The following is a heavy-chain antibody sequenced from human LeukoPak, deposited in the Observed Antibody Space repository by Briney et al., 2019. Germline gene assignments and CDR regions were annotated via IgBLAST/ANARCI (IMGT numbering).Heavy chain of an antibody. J-gene: IGHJ6*03. Sequence: GASVKASCKASGGTFSSYAISWVRQAPGQGLEWMGGIIPIFGTANYAQRFQGRVTITADESTSTAYMELSSLRSEDTAVYYCARVVPAPGYYMDVWGKGTTVTISS. D-gene: IGHD2-2*01. CDR3: ARVVPAPGYYMDV. V-gene: IGHV1-69*13. CDR2: IIPIFGTA. CDR1: GGTFSSYA.